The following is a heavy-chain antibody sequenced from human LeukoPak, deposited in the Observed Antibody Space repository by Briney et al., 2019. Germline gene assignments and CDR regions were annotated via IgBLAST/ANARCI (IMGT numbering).Heavy chain of an antibody. V-gene: IGHV1-2*02. CDR3: AREWLGQLVL. CDR1: GYTFTGYY. CDR2: INPKSGGT. Sequence: ASVKVSCKASGYTFTGYYMHWLRQAPGQGLEWMGWINPKSGGTNYAQKFQGRVTMTRDTSITTAYMDLSRLRSDDTAVYYCAREWLGQLVLWGQGTLVTVSS. D-gene: IGHD5-12*01. J-gene: IGHJ5*02.